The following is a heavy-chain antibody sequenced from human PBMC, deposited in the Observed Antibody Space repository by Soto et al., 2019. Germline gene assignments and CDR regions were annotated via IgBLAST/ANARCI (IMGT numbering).Heavy chain of an antibody. V-gene: IGHV4-59*01. CDR3: ARTLGGWSGYLKKNHWFDP. D-gene: IGHD3-3*01. CDR1: GGSISSYY. Sequence: PSETLSLTCTVSGGSISSYYWSWIRQPPGKGLEWIGYIYYSGSTNYNPSLKSRVTISVDTSKNQFSLKLSSVTAADTAVYYCARTLGGWSGYLKKNHWFDPWGQGTLVTVSS. CDR2: IYYSGST. J-gene: IGHJ5*02.